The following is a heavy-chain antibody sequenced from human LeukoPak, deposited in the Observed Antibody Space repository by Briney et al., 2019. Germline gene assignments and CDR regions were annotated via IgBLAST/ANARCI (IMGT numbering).Heavy chain of an antibody. D-gene: IGHD3-22*01. Sequence: GGSLRLSCAVSGITLSNYGMSGVRQAPGKGLEWVAGISDRGGRTNYADSLKGRFTISTDHPKNTLYLQMNTLGAEGTAVYFCAKRGVVIRVILVGFHKEAYYFDSWGQGALVTVSS. CDR1: GITLSNYG. CDR2: ISDRGGRT. V-gene: IGHV3-23*01. CDR3: AKRGVVIRVILVGFHKEAYYFDS. J-gene: IGHJ4*02.